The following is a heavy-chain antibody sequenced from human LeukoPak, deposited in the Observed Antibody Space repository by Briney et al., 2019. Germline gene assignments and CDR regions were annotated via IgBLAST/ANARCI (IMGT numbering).Heavy chain of an antibody. CDR2: VSTGGDVT. J-gene: IGHJ5*02. CDR3: AKDDGVGGSKNWFDP. Sequence: GGSLRLSCAASGFTFNRYGMSWVRQAPGKGLEWVSVVSTGGDVTYYADSVKGRFTISRDNSKNIVYLEMNSLRAEDTAVYYCAKDDGVGGSKNWFDPWGQGTLVTVSS. V-gene: IGHV3-23*01. CDR1: GFTFNRYG. D-gene: IGHD1-26*01.